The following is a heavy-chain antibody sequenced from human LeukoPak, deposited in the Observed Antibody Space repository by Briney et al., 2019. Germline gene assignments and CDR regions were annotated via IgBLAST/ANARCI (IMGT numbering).Heavy chain of an antibody. CDR3: ARGRVSSSTWYSTYYYYFYMDV. V-gene: IGHV4-59*01. CDR2: VDHAGST. D-gene: IGHD1-1*01. Sequence: SETLSLTCTVSDDSITMYYWTWIRQPPGKGLEWIGYVDHAGSTNFNPSLNGRVSISRDTSKNLFSLRLRSVTAADTAVYFCARGRVSSSTWYSTYYYYFYMDVWGKGTTVTVSS. J-gene: IGHJ6*03. CDR1: DDSITMYY.